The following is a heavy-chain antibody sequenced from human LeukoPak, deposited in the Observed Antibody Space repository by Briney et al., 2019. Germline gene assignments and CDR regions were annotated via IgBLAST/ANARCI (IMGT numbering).Heavy chain of an antibody. V-gene: IGHV3-74*01. D-gene: IGHD3-10*01. CDR3: ASPRSGGYFDY. CDR2: MDGDGSST. CDR1: GFIFSSSW. J-gene: IGHJ4*02. Sequence: GGSLRLSCAASGFIFSSSWMQWVRQAPGKGLVWVSRMDGDGSSTNYADSVKGRFTISRDNAKNTVYLQMNSLRVEDTAVYYCASPRSGGYFDYWGQGTLVTVSS.